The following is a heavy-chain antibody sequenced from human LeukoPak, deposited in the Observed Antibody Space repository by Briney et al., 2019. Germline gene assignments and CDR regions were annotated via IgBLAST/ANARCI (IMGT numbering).Heavy chain of an antibody. Sequence: PGGSLRLSCAASGFTFSSYAMSWVRQAPGKGLEWVSAISGSGGSTYYADSVKGRFTISRDNSKNTLYLQMNSLRAEDTAVYYCAKVEGYGDYLYYFDYWGHGTLVTVSS. V-gene: IGHV3-23*01. CDR2: ISGSGGST. J-gene: IGHJ4*01. D-gene: IGHD4-17*01. CDR1: GFTFSSYA. CDR3: AKVEGYGDYLYYFDY.